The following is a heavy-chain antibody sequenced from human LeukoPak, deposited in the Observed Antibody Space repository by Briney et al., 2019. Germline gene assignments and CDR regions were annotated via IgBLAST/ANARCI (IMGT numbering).Heavy chain of an antibody. V-gene: IGHV4-34*01. CDR3: ARGHTVTTFSENRFDP. D-gene: IGHD4-17*01. CDR2: INHSGST. J-gene: IGHJ5*02. CDR1: GGSFSGYY. Sequence: SETLSLTCAVYGGSFSGYYWSWIRQPPGKGLEWIGEINHSGSTNYNPSLKSRVTISVDTSKNQFSLKLSSVTPADTAVYYCARGHTVTTFSENRFDPWGQGTLVTVSS.